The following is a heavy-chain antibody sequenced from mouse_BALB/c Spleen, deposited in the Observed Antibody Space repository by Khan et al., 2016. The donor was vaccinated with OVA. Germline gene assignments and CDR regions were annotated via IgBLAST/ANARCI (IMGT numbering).Heavy chain of an antibody. Sequence: QVQLKQSGPELKKPGETVKISCKASGYAFTNNGMNWARQAPGKGLKWMGWINTYTGEPTYAADFKGRFAFSLETSASTAYLQFNNLKNEDTATYFCARVGYSGTMDYWGQGTSVTVSS. CDR2: INTYTGEP. CDR1: GYAFTNNG. CDR3: ARVGYSGTMDY. D-gene: IGHD2-14*01. J-gene: IGHJ4*01. V-gene: IGHV9-3-1*01.